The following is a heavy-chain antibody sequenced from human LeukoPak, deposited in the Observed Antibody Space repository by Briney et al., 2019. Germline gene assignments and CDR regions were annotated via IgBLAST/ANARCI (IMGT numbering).Heavy chain of an antibody. J-gene: IGHJ4*02. V-gene: IGHV3-72*01. CDR2: IRNKANSYTT. CDR1: GFTFSDHY. Sequence: GGSLRLSCAASGFTFSDHYMDWVRQAPGKGLEWVVRIRNKANSYTTEYAASVKGRFTISRDDSKNSLYLQMNSLKTEDTAVYYCARSSANWPFDYWDQGTLVTVSS. CDR3: ARSSANWPFDY. D-gene: IGHD1-1*01.